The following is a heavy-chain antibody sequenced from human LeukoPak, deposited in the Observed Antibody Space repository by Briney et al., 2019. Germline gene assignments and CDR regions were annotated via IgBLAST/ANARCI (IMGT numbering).Heavy chain of an antibody. V-gene: IGHV5-51*01. CDR1: GYTFTTYW. CDR3: VRHGLGSSWFGFDY. D-gene: IGHD6-13*01. J-gene: IGHJ4*02. Sequence: GESLKISCKGSGYTFTTYWIGWVRQMPGKGLEWMGIIYPGDSDPRYSPSFQGQVTISADTSISTAYLQWRSLKASDSAMYYCVRHGLGSSWFGFDYWGQGILVTVSS. CDR2: IYPGDSDP.